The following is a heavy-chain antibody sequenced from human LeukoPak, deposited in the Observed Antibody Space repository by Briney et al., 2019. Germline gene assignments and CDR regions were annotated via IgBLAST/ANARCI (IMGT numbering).Heavy chain of an antibody. CDR2: VYYSGTT. J-gene: IGHJ5*02. CDR3: ARVDYGTATNWFDP. D-gene: IGHD4/OR15-4a*01. V-gene: IGHV4-59*01. CDR1: GGSIGTFY. Sequence: PSETLSLTCTVSGGSIGTFYWSWIRQPPGKGLEWIGYVYYSGTTNYNPSLKSRLSMSVDTSKNQFSLNLCSVTAADTGVYFCARVDYGTATNWFDPWGQGILVTVSS.